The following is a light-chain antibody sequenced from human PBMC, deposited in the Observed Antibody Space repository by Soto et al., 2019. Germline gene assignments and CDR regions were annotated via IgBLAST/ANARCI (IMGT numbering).Light chain of an antibody. CDR3: QQYNNWPPWT. Sequence: EIVMTQSPATLSVSPGERDTLSCTASQSVSNNLAWYQQKPGQAPRLLIYGASTRATGIPARFSGSGSGTEFTLTISSLQSEDFALYYCQQYNNWPPWTFGQGTKVEIK. V-gene: IGKV3-15*01. CDR2: GAS. CDR1: QSVSNN. J-gene: IGKJ1*01.